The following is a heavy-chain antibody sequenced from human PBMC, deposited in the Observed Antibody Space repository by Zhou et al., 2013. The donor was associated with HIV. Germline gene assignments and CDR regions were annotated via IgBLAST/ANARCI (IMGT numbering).Heavy chain of an antibody. J-gene: IGHJ4*02. V-gene: IGHV1-69*04. CDR2: IIPILGIA. D-gene: IGHD4-17*01. CDR1: GGTFSSYA. CDR3: ARANYGDYEGLDY. Sequence: QVQLVQSGAEVKKPGSSVKVSCKASGGTFSSYAISWVRQAPGQGLEWMGRIIPILGIANYAQKFQGRVTITADKSTSTAYMELSSLRSEDTAVYYCARANYGDYEGLDYWGQGNPGSPSPQ.